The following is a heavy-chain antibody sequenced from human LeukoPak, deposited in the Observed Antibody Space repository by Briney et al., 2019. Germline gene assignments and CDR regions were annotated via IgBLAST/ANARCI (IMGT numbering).Heavy chain of an antibody. CDR1: GFTFSSYW. CDR2: IKNDGSTT. D-gene: IGHD5-18*01. J-gene: IGHJ6*03. CDR3: ARHSWIQLSYYMDV. V-gene: IGHV3-74*01. Sequence: GGSLRLSCAASGFTFSSYWMHWVRQPPGKGLVWVSRIKNDGSTTTYADSVKGRFTVSRDNAKNTLYLQMNSLRAEDTAVYYCARHSWIQLSYYMDVWGKGTTVTVSS.